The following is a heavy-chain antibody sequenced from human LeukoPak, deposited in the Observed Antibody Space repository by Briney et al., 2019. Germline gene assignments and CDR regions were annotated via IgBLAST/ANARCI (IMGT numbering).Heavy chain of an antibody. V-gene: IGHV3-23*01. CDR2: ISGSGGST. Sequence: GGSLRLSCAASGFTFSSYAMSWVRQAPGKGLEWVSAISGSGGSTYYADSVKGRFTISRDNSKNTLYLQMNSLRAEDTAVYYCAKRRGLELLYFYYMDVWGKGTTVTVSS. CDR3: AKRRGLELLYFYYMDV. J-gene: IGHJ6*03. D-gene: IGHD1-7*01. CDR1: GFTFSSYA.